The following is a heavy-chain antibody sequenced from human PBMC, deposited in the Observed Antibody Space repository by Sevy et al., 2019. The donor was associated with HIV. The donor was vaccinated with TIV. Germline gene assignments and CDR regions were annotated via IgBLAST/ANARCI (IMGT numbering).Heavy chain of an antibody. CDR3: ARESPGGSSSWYRDYYYGMDV. CDR1: GFTFSSYG. D-gene: IGHD6-13*01. J-gene: IGHJ6*02. CDR2: IWYDGSNK. V-gene: IGHV3-33*01. Sequence: GGSLRLSCAASGFTFSSYGMHWVRQAPGKGLEWVAVIWYDGSNKYYADSVKGRFTISRDNSKNTLCLQMNSLRAEDTAVYYCARESPGGSSSWYRDYYYGMDVWGHGTTVTVSS.